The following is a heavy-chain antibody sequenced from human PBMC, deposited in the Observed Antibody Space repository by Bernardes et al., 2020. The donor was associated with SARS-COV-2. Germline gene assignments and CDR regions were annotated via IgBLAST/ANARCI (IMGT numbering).Heavy chain of an antibody. CDR3: ARASRCGGDCYALDD. V-gene: IGHV1-69*01. Sequence: SVKVSCKASGGTFSSYAISWVRQAPGQGLEWMGGIVPIFDTAKYAQKFQGRLTITADESTNTAYMDLNSLTSDDTAVYFCARASRCGGDCYALDDWGQGTLVTVSS. CDR2: IVPIFDTA. D-gene: IGHD2-21*01. CDR1: GGTFSSYA. J-gene: IGHJ4*02.